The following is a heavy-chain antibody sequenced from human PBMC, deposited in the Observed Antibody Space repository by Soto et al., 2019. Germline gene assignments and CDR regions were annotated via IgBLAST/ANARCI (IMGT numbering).Heavy chain of an antibody. CDR1: GYTFTSSG. Sequence: ASATVSSKASGYTFTSSGISLVRQAPGQGLEWMGWISAYNGNTNYAQKLQGRVTMTTDTSTSTAYMELRSLRSDDTAVYYCAREGSSKVGYYYGMDVWGQGTTVTVSS. D-gene: IGHD6-13*01. CDR3: AREGSSKVGYYYGMDV. J-gene: IGHJ6*02. V-gene: IGHV1-18*01. CDR2: ISAYNGNT.